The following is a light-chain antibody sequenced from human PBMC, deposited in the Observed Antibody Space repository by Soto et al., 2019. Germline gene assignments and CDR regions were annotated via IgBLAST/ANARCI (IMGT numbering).Light chain of an antibody. CDR1: QRVVYSSNNKNY. V-gene: IGKV4-1*01. Sequence: DILMTQPPASLAVSLGEGATINCKWSQRVVYSSNNKNYLAWYQQKPGQPPKLLIYWASTRQSGVPDRFSGSGSGTDFTLTISSLQAEDVAVYYCQQDYITALFGPGTKVDIK. CDR2: WAS. CDR3: QQDYITAL. J-gene: IGKJ3*01.